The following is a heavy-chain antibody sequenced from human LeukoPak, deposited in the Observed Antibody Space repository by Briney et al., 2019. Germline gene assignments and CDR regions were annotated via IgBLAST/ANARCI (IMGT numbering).Heavy chain of an antibody. CDR1: GFTFSSYA. CDR2: ISYDGSNK. CDR3: ARDQGQWAYYFDY. Sequence: GGSLRLSCAASGFTFSSYAMHWVRQAPGKGLEWVAVISYDGSNKYYADSVKGRFTISRDNSKSTLYLQMNSLRAEDTAVYYCARDQGQWAYYFDYWGQGTLVTVSS. D-gene: IGHD6-19*01. V-gene: IGHV3-30-3*01. J-gene: IGHJ4*02.